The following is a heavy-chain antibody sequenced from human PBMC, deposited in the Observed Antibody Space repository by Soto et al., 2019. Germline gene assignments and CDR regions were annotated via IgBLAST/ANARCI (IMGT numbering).Heavy chain of an antibody. Sequence: GGFLRLSCAASGFTFDDYAMHWVRQAPGKGLEWVSGISWNSGSIGYADSVKGRFTISRDSAKSSLYLQMNSLRAEDTALYYCAKDMNYGFWSGYPSYWGQGTLVTVSS. CDR2: ISWNSGSI. CDR1: GFTFDDYA. D-gene: IGHD3-3*01. J-gene: IGHJ4*02. V-gene: IGHV3-9*01. CDR3: AKDMNYGFWSGYPSY.